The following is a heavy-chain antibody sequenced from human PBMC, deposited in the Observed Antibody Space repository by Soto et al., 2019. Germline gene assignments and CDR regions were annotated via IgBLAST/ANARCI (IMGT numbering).Heavy chain of an antibody. CDR1: GGSISSRSYY. V-gene: IGHV4-39*07. D-gene: IGHD1-26*01. J-gene: IGHJ4*02. CDR2: MYYSGST. CDR3: ARRYGGNFDY. Sequence: SETLSLTCTVSGGSISSRSYYWGWIRQPPGKGLEWIGSMYYSGSTYYNPSLKSRVTISVDTSKNQFSLKLSSVTAADTAVYYCARRYGGNFDYWGQGNLVTVSS.